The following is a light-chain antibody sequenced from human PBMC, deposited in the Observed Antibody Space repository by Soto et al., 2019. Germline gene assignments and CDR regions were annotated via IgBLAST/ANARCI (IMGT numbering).Light chain of an antibody. CDR3: SSYAGSNNV. Sequence: SLLTQPPYASGSPGQSGTISRTRTSSDVGGYNYVSWYQQHPGKAPKLMIYEVSKRPSGVPDRFSGSKSGNTASLTVSGLQAEDEADYYCSSYAGSNNVFGTGTKVTVL. CDR1: SSDVGGYNY. CDR2: EVS. V-gene: IGLV2-8*01. J-gene: IGLJ1*01.